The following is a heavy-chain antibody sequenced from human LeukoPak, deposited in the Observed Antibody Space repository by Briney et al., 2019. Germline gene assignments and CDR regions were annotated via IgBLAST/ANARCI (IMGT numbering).Heavy chain of an antibody. J-gene: IGHJ5*02. D-gene: IGHD3-16*01. Sequence: GGSLRLSCAASGFTFSSYWMSWVRQAPGKGLEWVANIKQDGSEKYYVDSVKGRFTISRDNAKNSLYLQMNSLRAEDTAVYYCARPHSGTYYDYVWGRNWFDPWGRGTLVTVSS. CDR2: IKQDGSEK. CDR3: ARPHSGTYYDYVWGRNWFDP. V-gene: IGHV3-7*03. CDR1: GFTFSSYW.